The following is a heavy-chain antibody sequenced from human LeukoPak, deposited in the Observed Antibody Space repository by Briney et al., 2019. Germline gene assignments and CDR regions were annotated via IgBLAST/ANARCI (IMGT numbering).Heavy chain of an antibody. CDR2: IKPDGSEK. J-gene: IGHJ5*02. CDR3: ARDLLSSSTSWRWFDP. CDR1: GFTFSNYW. Sequence: GGSLRLSCAVSGFTFSNYWMSWVRQAPGKGLEWVANIKPDGSEKYYVDSVKGRFTISRDNAKNSLFLQMNSLRAEDTAVYYCARDLLSSSTSWRWFDPWGQGTLVTVSS. D-gene: IGHD2-2*01. V-gene: IGHV3-7*01.